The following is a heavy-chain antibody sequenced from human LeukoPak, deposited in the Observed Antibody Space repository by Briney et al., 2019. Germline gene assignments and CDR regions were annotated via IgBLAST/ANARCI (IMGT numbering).Heavy chain of an antibody. J-gene: IGHJ5*02. CDR1: GGTFSSYA. V-gene: IGHV1-69*01. Sequence: SVKVSCKASGGTFSSYAISWVRQAPGQGLEWMGGIIPIFGTANYAQKFQGRVTITADESTSTAYMELSSLRSEDTAVYYCASLLVSSGYYYSPWGQGTLVTVSS. D-gene: IGHD3-22*01. CDR3: ASLLVSSGYYYSP. CDR2: IIPIFGTA.